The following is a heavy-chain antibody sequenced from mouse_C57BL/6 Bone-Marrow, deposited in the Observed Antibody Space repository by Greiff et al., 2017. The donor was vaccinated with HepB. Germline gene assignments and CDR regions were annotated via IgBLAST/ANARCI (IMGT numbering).Heavy chain of an antibody. D-gene: IGHD1-1*01. J-gene: IGHJ3*01. CDR3: ARQGYGSVAY. Sequence: EVKLMESGGDLVKPGGSLKLSCAASGFTFSSYGMSWVRQTPDKRLEWVATISSGGSYTYYPDSVKGRFTISRDNAKNTLYLQMSSLKSEDTAMYYCARQGYGSVAYWGQGTLVTVSA. CDR2: ISSGGSYT. V-gene: IGHV5-6*01. CDR1: GFTFSSYG.